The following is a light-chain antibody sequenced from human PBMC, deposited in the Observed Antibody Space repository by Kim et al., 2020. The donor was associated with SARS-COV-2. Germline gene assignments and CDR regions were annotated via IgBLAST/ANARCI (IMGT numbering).Light chain of an antibody. Sequence: GQRVTISCSGSTPNVGRNTVNWFQHLPGTAPKLLIYNNIYRPSGVPDRFSGSKSGTSASLAISGLQSEDEADYYCEAWDDSLNGPLFGGGTQLTVL. CDR3: EAWDDSLNGPL. CDR1: TPNVGRNT. V-gene: IGLV1-44*01. CDR2: NNI. J-gene: IGLJ7*01.